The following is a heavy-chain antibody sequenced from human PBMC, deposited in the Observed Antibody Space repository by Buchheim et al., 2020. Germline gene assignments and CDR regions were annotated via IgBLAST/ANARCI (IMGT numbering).Heavy chain of an antibody. J-gene: IGHJ5*02. CDR3: ARDMEVTVTTFSWFDP. CDR2: INPSGGST. V-gene: IGHV1-46*01. CDR1: GYTFTSYY. Sequence: QVQLVQSGAEVKKPGASVKVSCKASGYTFTSYYMHWVRQAPGQGLEWMGIINPSGGSTSYAQKFQGRVTMTRDTSTSTGYMELSSLRSEDTAVYYCARDMEVTVTTFSWFDPWGQGTL. D-gene: IGHD4-17*01.